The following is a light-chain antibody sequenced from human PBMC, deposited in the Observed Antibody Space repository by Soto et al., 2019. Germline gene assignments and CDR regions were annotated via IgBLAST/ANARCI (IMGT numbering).Light chain of an antibody. CDR2: GAS. Sequence: EIVMTQSPATLAVAPGARVTFSCRASQGVSRKLAWYQHKPGQTPRLIIYGASGRADGIPHRFSGSGFGTDFTLTISKVDPEDFAVYYCQQYGTHRSVTFGQGTRLEI. V-gene: IGKV3D-15*01. CDR1: QGVSRK. J-gene: IGKJ5*01. CDR3: QQYGTHRSVT.